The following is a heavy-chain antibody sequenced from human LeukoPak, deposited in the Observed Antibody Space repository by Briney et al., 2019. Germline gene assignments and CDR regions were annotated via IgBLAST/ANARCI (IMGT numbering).Heavy chain of an antibody. CDR1: GYAFTTYY. V-gene: IGHV1-46*01. CDR3: ARDSGSHSFDY. J-gene: IGHJ4*02. Sequence: GASVKVFCKSSGYAFTTYYMHWVRQAPGQGLEWMGIINPSGGSPTYAQKFQGRVTMTRDTSTNTIYMELSSLRSEDTAVYYCARDSGSHSFDYWGQGTLVTVSS. CDR2: INPSGGSP. D-gene: IGHD1-26*01.